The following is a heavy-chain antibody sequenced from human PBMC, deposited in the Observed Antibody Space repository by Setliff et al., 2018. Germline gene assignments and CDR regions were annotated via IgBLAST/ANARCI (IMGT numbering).Heavy chain of an antibody. Sequence: KPSETLSLTCSVSGGSISSSNYYWAWIRQPPGKGLEWIGSIYYSGSTYYSPSLKSRVTMSIDTSKNQFSLNLNSVTAADTAVYYCARQPYSTTYYYYYYYMDVWGKGTTVTVSS. V-gene: IGHV4-39*01. J-gene: IGHJ6*03. CDR1: GGSISSSNYY. CDR3: ARQPYSTTYYYYYYYMDV. CDR2: IYYSGST. D-gene: IGHD6-13*01.